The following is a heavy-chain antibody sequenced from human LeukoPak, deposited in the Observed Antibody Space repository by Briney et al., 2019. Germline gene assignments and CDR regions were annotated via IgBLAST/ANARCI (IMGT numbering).Heavy chain of an antibody. Sequence: GESLKISCKGSGYSFTSYWISWVRQMPGKGLEWMGRIDPSDSYTNYSPSFQGHVTISADKSISTAYLQWSSLKASDTAMYYYARHYCTNGVCHYYYYYGMDVWGQGTTVTVSS. CDR2: IDPSDSYT. CDR1: GYSFTSYW. D-gene: IGHD2-8*01. J-gene: IGHJ6*02. V-gene: IGHV5-10-1*01. CDR3: ARHYCTNGVCHYYYYYGMDV.